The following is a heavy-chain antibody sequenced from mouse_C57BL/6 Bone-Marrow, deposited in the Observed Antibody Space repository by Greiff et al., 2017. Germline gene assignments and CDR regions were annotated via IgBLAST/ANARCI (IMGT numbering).Heavy chain of an antibody. V-gene: IGHV1-81*01. CDR2: IYPRSGNT. D-gene: IGHD1-1*01. CDR1: GYTFTSYG. Sequence: VQLQQSGAELVRPGPSVKLSCKASGYTFTSYGISWVKQRTEQGLEWIGEIYPRSGNTYYNEKFKGKATMTADKSSSTAYMEFRSLTTEDSAVYCCASITTIIEDYDMDYWGQGTSVTVSS. CDR3: ASITTIIEDYDMDY. J-gene: IGHJ4*01.